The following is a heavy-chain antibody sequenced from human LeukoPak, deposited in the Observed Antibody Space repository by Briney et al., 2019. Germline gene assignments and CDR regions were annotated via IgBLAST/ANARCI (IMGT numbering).Heavy chain of an antibody. CDR1: GLTFSSYA. CDR2: ISYDGSNK. J-gene: IGHJ4*02. D-gene: IGHD4-11*01. CDR3: ARPVGVKTTHFDY. Sequence: GGSLRLSCAASGLTFSSYAMHWVRQAPGKGLEWVAVISYDGSNKYYADSVKGRFTISGDNSKNTLYLQMNSLRAEDTAVYYCARPVGVKTTHFDYWGQGTLVTVSS. V-gene: IGHV3-30-3*01.